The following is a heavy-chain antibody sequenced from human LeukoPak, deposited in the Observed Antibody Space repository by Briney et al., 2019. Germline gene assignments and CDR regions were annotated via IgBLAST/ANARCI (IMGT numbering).Heavy chain of an antibody. CDR1: GYSFTSYW. V-gene: IGHV5-51*01. CDR2: IYPGDSDT. Sequence: GESLKISCKGSGYSFTSYWIGWVRQMPGKGLEWMGIIYPGDSDTRYSPSFQGQVTTSADKSISTAYLQWSSLKASDTAMYYCARQGSGYDSATYFDYWGQGTLVTVSS. J-gene: IGHJ4*02. D-gene: IGHD5-12*01. CDR3: ARQGSGYDSATYFDY.